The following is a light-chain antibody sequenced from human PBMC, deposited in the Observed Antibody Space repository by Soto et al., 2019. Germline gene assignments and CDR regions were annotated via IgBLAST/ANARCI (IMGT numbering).Light chain of an antibody. Sequence: QSALTQPASVSGSPGQSITISCTGTSSDVGGYNYVSWYQQHPGKAPKVMIYEVSNRPSGVSNRFSGSKSGNTASLTISGLQVEDEADYYCSSFTSSGTRVFGTGTKLTGL. CDR3: SSFTSSGTRV. V-gene: IGLV2-14*01. J-gene: IGLJ1*01. CDR1: SSDVGGYNY. CDR2: EVS.